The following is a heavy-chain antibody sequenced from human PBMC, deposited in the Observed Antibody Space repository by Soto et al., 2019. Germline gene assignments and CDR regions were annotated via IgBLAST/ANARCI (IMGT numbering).Heavy chain of an antibody. Sequence: ASVKVSCKGSGYDFTAYDINWVRQASGQGLEWMGWMNPINGATGTARRFQGRVSMTRNTATGTAYLELTSLRSDDTAVYYCGRGPSPRAPAGGTPYDYAMEVWGQ. CDR1: GYDFTAYD. CDR3: GRGPSPRAPAGGTPYDYAMEV. J-gene: IGHJ6*02. V-gene: IGHV1-8*02. D-gene: IGHD3-16*01. CDR2: MNPINGAT.